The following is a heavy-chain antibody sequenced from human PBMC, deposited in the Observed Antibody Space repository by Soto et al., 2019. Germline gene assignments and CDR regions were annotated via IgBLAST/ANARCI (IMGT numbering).Heavy chain of an antibody. J-gene: IGHJ5*02. D-gene: IGHD4-17*01. CDR3: ARGIDYPNWFDP. V-gene: IGHV4-31*03. Sequence: SETLSLTCTVSGGSISSGGYYWSWIRQHPGKGLEWIGYIYYSGSTYYNPSLKSRVTISVDTSKNQFSLKLSSVTAADTAVYYCARGIDYPNWFDPWGQGPLVPVSS. CDR2: IYYSGST. CDR1: GGSISSGGYY.